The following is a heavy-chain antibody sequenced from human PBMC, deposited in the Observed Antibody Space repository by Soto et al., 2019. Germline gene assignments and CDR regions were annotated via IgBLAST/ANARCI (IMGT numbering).Heavy chain of an antibody. CDR3: AKDDNYCAGGICYDVFDI. D-gene: IGHD2-8*02. V-gene: IGHV3-7*05. CDR2: IKRDGSET. Sequence: EVQLVESGGGLVQSGGSLRLSCVASGFTFSNYWMTWVRQAPGKGLEWVANIKRDGSETYLVDSVRGRFTISRDNAKMSLYLQMSSLRAEDTAVYYCAKDDNYCAGGICYDVFDIWGQGTMVTVSS. J-gene: IGHJ3*02. CDR1: GFTFSNYW.